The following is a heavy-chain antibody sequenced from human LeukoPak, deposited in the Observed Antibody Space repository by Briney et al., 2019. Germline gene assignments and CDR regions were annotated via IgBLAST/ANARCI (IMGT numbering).Heavy chain of an antibody. D-gene: IGHD3-3*01. Sequence: GGSLRLSCVGSGFTFSTYGVQWVRQTPDKGLEWVAYSRYDGSNTYYADSVKGRFTVSRDNSKNTVYLQMHSLRREDTAVYYCAKEPTQYYDFWTGYRPFVDYWGHGTLVTVSS. V-gene: IGHV3-30*02. CDR1: GFTFSTYG. CDR3: AKEPTQYYDFWTGYRPFVDY. CDR2: SRYDGSNT. J-gene: IGHJ4*01.